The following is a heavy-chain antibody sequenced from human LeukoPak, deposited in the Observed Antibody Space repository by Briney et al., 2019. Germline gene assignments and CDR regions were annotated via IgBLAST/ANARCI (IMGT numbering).Heavy chain of an antibody. CDR3: ARELVPTNGGY. Sequence: GASVTVSCKASGYTFTAYYIHWVRQAPGQGLEWMGWINPNSRDTKYAQRFQGRVTMTRDTSISTAYVELSWLESDDTAVYYCARELVPTNGGYWGQGTLVTVSS. J-gene: IGHJ4*02. D-gene: IGHD5-12*01. V-gene: IGHV1-2*02. CDR1: GYTFTAYY. CDR2: INPNSRDT.